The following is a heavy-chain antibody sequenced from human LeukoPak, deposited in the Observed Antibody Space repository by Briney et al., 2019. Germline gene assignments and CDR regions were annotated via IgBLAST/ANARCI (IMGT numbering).Heavy chain of an antibody. CDR1: GFTFSSSY. V-gene: IGHV3-53*01. Sequence: GGSLRLSCAASGFTFSSSYMSWVRQAPGKGLEWVSVIYSGGSTYYADSVKGRFTISRDNSKNTLYLQMNSLRAEDTAVYYCARGPSYSGSYHRDFDYWGQGTLVTVSS. CDR2: IYSGGST. CDR3: ARGPSYSGSYHRDFDY. J-gene: IGHJ4*02. D-gene: IGHD1-26*01.